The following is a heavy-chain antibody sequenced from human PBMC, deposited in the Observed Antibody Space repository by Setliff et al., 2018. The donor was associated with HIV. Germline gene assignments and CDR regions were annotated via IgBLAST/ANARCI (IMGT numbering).Heavy chain of an antibody. Sequence: SETLSLTCTVSGGSVSNYYWTWIRQSAGKGLEWIGHINTSGSTKYNPSLKGRLTMSVDSSGNQFSLTLTSVTAADTAVYYCARDAALLDAVRLVGIAVPGGDRWGQGTLVTVSS. CDR3: ARDAALLDAVRLVGIAVPGGDR. CDR2: INTSGST. CDR1: GGSVSNYY. V-gene: IGHV4-4*07. D-gene: IGHD6-19*01. J-gene: IGHJ5*02.